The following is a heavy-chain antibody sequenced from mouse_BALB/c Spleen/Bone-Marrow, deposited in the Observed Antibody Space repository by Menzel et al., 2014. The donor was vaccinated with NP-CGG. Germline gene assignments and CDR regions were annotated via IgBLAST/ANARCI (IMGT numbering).Heavy chain of an antibody. Sequence: QVQLQQSGPEVVRPGVSAKISCKGSGYTFTDYPMHWVKQSHAKSLEWIGLINTYNGNTNYNQKFKGKATMTVDISSSTAYMGLARLTSDDSAIYYCARLSPHPEFDYWGQGATLTVSS. J-gene: IGHJ2*01. CDR3: ARLSPHPEFDY. V-gene: IGHV1-67*01. CDR1: GYTFTDYP. D-gene: IGHD6-2*01. CDR2: INTYNGNT.